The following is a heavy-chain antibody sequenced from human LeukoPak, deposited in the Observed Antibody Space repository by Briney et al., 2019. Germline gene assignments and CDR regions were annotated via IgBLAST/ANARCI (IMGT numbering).Heavy chain of an antibody. Sequence: PSETLSLTCAVHGGSLSDYFWSWIRQSPEKGLEWIGEIERSERTNYNPSFKSRVTISLDTSKNEFSLKFTSVTAPDPAVYFCTRQDRNSYPSDLWGQGTVVTVSS. D-gene: IGHD6-6*01. CDR2: IERSERT. J-gene: IGHJ4*01. V-gene: IGHV4-34*01. CDR3: TRQDRNSYPSDL. CDR1: GGSLSDYF.